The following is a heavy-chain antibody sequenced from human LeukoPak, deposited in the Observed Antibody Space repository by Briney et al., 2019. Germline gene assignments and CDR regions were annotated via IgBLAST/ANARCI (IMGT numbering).Heavy chain of an antibody. D-gene: IGHD2-15*01. CDR2: ISSSSSYI. CDR3: AGGKWSTRH. V-gene: IGHV3-21*01. CDR1: GFTFSSYY. Sequence: PGGSLRLSCAASGFTFSSYYMNWVRQAPGKGLEWVSSISSSSSYINYADSVKGRFTISRDNAKNSLYLQMNSLRAEDTAVYYCAGGKWSTRHWGQGTLVTVSS. J-gene: IGHJ4*02.